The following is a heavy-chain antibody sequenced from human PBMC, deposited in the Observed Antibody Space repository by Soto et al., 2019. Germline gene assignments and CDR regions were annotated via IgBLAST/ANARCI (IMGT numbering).Heavy chain of an antibody. CDR3: GRESGETWDYEAY. CDR1: GGSISSYR. J-gene: IGHJ4*02. CDR2: ISSNGNT. D-gene: IGHD1-7*01. Sequence: PSETLSLTCTVSGGSISSYRWSWIRQPAWKGLEWIGRISSNGNTQYNPSLKSRVTVSVDTSRNQFFLNLHSVTAADSAVYFCGRESGETWDYEAYWGQGTPVTVS. V-gene: IGHV4-4*07.